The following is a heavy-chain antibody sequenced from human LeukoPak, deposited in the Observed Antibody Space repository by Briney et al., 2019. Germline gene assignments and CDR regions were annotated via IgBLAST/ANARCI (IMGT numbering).Heavy chain of an antibody. V-gene: IGHV4-59*01. CDR3: ARGIESYGDYGY. Sequence: ASETLSLTCTVSGGSISGSYWSWIRQPPGKGLEWIAYMYNSGSSNYNPSLKSRDTISIDTSKTQSSLKLSSLTAADTAIYYCARGIESYGDYGYWGQGILVTVSS. D-gene: IGHD4-17*01. J-gene: IGHJ4*02. CDR1: GGSISGSY. CDR2: MYNSGSS.